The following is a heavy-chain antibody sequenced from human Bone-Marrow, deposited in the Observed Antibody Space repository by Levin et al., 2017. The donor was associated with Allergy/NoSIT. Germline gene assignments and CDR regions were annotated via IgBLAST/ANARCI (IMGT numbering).Heavy chain of an antibody. CDR2: ISTDGSST. V-gene: IGHV3-74*01. J-gene: IGHJ4*02. CDR3: TSGRSGNYGKFDY. D-gene: IGHD1-26*01. Sequence: GGSLRLSCAASGFTFTNYWMHWVRQVPGKGLVWVSRISTDGSSTNYADSVKGRFTISRDNAKNTLYLQLNSLRADDTAVYYCTSGRSGNYGKFDYWGQGILVTVSS. CDR1: GFTFTNYW.